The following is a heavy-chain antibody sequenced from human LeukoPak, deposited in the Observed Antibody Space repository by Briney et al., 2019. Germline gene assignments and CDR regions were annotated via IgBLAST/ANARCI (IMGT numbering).Heavy chain of an antibody. D-gene: IGHD6-13*01. V-gene: IGHV3-48*03. CDR3: ARSGIAAAGSDY. J-gene: IGHJ4*02. CDR1: GFTFSSYE. CDR2: ISSSGNTI. Sequence: PGGSLRLSCAASGFTFSSYEMNWVRQAPGKGLEWVSHISSSGNTIYYADSVKGRFTISRDNAKNSLYLQMNSLRAEDTAVYYCARSGIAAAGSDYWGQGNPGHRLL.